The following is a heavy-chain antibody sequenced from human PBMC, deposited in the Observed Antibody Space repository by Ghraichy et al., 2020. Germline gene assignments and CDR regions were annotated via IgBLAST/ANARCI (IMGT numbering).Heavy chain of an antibody. V-gene: IGHV4-34*01. J-gene: IGHJ5*02. Sequence: ESLNISCALYGGSFSDYFWTWIRQPPGKGLEWIGEIDHSGDTNYNPSLKSRVTISVDTSKNQFSLKVNSVTAADTAIYYCARGVLLRSWGQGTLVTVSS. D-gene: IGHD3-16*01. CDR1: GGSFSDYF. CDR3: ARGVLLRS. CDR2: IDHSGDT.